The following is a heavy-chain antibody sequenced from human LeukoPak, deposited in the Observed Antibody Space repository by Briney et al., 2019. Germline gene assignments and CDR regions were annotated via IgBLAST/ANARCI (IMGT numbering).Heavy chain of an antibody. V-gene: IGHV3-23*01. Sequence: GGSLRLSCAASGFTFSSYAMSWVRRAPGKGLEWVSAISGSGGSTYYADSVKGRFTISRDNSKNTLYLQMNSLKAEDTAVYYCAKDLSGSYYRDYWGQGTLVTVSS. D-gene: IGHD1-26*01. CDR2: ISGSGGST. J-gene: IGHJ4*02. CDR1: GFTFSSYA. CDR3: AKDLSGSYYRDY.